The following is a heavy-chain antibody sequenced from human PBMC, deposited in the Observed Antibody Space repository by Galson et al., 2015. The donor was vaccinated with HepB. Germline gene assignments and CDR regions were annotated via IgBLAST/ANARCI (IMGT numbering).Heavy chain of an antibody. V-gene: IGHV3-30*18. CDR2: ISYDGSNK. J-gene: IGHJ4*02. CDR3: AKDISGSYPYYFDY. CDR1: GFTFSSYG. D-gene: IGHD1-26*01. Sequence: SLRLSCAASGFTFSSYGMHWVRQAPGKGLEWVAVISYDGSNKYYADSVKGRFTISRDNSKNTLYLQMNSLRAEDTAVYYCAKDISGSYPYYFDYWGQGTLVTVSS.